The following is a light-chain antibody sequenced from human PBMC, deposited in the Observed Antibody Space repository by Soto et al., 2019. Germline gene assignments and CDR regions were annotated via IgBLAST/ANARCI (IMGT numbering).Light chain of an antibody. CDR2: GAS. Sequence: EIGMTQSPSTLSVSPGERATLSCRASQSFSSNLAWYQQKPGQAPRLLIYGASTRATGIPARFSGSGSGTEFTLTISSLQSEDFAVYYCQHYNHWPPWTFGQGTKVESK. CDR3: QHYNHWPPWT. V-gene: IGKV3-15*01. CDR1: QSFSSN. J-gene: IGKJ1*01.